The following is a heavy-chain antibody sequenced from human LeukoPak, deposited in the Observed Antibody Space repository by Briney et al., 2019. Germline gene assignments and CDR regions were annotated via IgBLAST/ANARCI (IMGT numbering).Heavy chain of an antibody. Sequence: PSETLSLTCAVYGGSFSGYYWSWIRQPPGKGLEWIGEINHSGSTNYNPSLKSRITISVDTSKNQFSLKLSSVTAADTAVYYCARDGPDPWGQGTLVTVSS. V-gene: IGHV4-34*01. CDR1: GGSFSGYY. CDR2: INHSGST. CDR3: ARDGPDP. J-gene: IGHJ5*02.